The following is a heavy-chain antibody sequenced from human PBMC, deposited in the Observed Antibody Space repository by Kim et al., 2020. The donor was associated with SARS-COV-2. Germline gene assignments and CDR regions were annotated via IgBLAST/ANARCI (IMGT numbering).Heavy chain of an antibody. V-gene: IGHV3-23*01. Sequence: GGSLRLSCAASGFTFSSYAMSWVRQAPGKGLEWVSAISGSGGSTYYADSVKGRFTISRDNSKNTLYLQMNILRAEDTAMYYCAKDGRFYYDFWSGYDRPPYVMDVWGQWTTVTVSS. CDR3: AKDGRFYYDFWSGYDRPPYVMDV. J-gene: IGHJ6*02. CDR2: ISGSGGST. D-gene: IGHD3-3*01. CDR1: GFTFSSYA.